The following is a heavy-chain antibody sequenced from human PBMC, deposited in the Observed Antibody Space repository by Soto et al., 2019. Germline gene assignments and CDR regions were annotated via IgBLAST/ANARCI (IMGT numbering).Heavy chain of an antibody. V-gene: IGHV3-53*01. CDR1: GFTVSSNH. CDR2: IYPGGNT. Sequence: VQLVESGGGLIQPGGSLRLSCAASGFTVSSNHMTWVRQAPGRGPEWVSNIYPGGNTFYADSVKGRFTISRDNSKNTLYLQMNSLRVEDTAVYYCVRDDGQRYDDYACWGQGTLVTVSS. D-gene: IGHD4-17*01. J-gene: IGHJ4*02. CDR3: VRDDGQRYDDYAC.